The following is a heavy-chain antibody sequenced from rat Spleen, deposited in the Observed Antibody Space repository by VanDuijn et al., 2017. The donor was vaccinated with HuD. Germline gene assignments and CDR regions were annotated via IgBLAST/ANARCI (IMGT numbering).Heavy chain of an antibody. CDR1: GFTFSNYG. Sequence: EVQLVESGGGLVQPGRSLKLSCAASGFTFSNYGMHWISQAPTKGLEWVASISPSGRSTYYRDSVKGRFTISRDNAKSTLSLQMDSLRSEDTATYYCARRSPPYYTFFDYWGQGVMVTVSS. CDR3: ARRSPPYYTFFDY. CDR2: ISPSGRST. V-gene: IGHV5-19*01. J-gene: IGHJ2*01. D-gene: IGHD3-7*01.